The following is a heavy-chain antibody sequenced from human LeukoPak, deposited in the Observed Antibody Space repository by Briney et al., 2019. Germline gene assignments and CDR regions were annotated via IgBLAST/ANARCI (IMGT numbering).Heavy chain of an antibody. J-gene: IGHJ4*02. V-gene: IGHV3-74*01. D-gene: IGHD6-13*01. Sequence: GGSLRLSCAASGFTFSGYWMHWVRQAPGKGLVWVSRILGDGSSTTYADSVRGRFTISRDNAKSTLYLEMNSLRAEDAAVYYCTRGRISSSYYYFDYWGQGTLVTVSS. CDR3: TRGRISSSYYYFDY. CDR1: GFTFSGYW. CDR2: ILGDGSST.